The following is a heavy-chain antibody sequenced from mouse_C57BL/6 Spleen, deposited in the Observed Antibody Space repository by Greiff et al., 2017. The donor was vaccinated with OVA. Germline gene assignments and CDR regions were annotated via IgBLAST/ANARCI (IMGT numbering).Heavy chain of an antibody. CDR2: INPGSGGT. V-gene: IGHV1-54*01. CDR3: AGRGYGSSYEDY. Sequence: VKLQQSGAELVRPGTSVKVSCKASGYAFTNYLIEWVKQRPGQGLEWIGVINPGSGGTNYNEKFKGKATLTADKSSSTAYMQLSSLTSEDSAVYFCAGRGYGSSYEDYWGQGTTLTVSS. CDR1: GYAFTNYL. D-gene: IGHD1-1*01. J-gene: IGHJ2*01.